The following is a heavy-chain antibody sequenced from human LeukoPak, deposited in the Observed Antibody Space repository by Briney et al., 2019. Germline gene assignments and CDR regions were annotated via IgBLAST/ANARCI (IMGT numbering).Heavy chain of an antibody. D-gene: IGHD2-2*01. Sequence: ASVNVSCKASGYTFTSYDINWLRQATGQGLEWMGWMNPNSCNTGYAQKFQGRVTMTRNTSISTAYMELSSLRSEDTAVYYCARVNCSSTSCRSKFLDYWGQGTLVTVSS. J-gene: IGHJ4*02. CDR3: ARVNCSSTSCRSKFLDY. CDR2: MNPNSCNT. CDR1: GYTFTSYD. V-gene: IGHV1-8*01.